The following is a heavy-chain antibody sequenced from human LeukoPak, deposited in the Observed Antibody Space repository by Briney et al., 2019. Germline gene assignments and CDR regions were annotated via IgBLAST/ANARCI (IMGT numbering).Heavy chain of an antibody. D-gene: IGHD1-26*01. CDR2: INPYDGAT. V-gene: IGHV1-2*02. Sequence: ASVKVSCKASGYNFIANSIHWVRQAPGQGLEWMGWINPYDGATNYVQKFQGRVTMTRDTSITTAFMEVSGLRSDDTAAYYCARGSGNYFPFDYFPFDYWGQGSLVTVSS. J-gene: IGHJ4*02. CDR1: GYNFIANS. CDR3: ARGSGNYFPFDYFPFDY.